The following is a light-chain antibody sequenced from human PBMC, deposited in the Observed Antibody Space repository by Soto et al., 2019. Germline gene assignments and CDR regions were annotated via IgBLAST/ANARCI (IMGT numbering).Light chain of an antibody. CDR2: WAS. Sequence: DIVMTQSPDSLAVALGERATINCKSSQSLLYDYNNENYLAWYQQKPGQPPNLLIYWASTRESGVPDRFSGSGSGTDFTLTISSLQAEDVAVYYCQQYYSTPPTFGQGTKLDLK. V-gene: IGKV4-1*01. CDR3: QQYYSTPPT. J-gene: IGKJ2*01. CDR1: QSLLYDYNNENY.